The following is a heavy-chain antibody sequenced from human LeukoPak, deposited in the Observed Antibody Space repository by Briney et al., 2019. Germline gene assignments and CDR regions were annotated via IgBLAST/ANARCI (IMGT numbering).Heavy chain of an antibody. CDR1: GFTFSSYW. Sequence: PGGSLRLSCAASGFTFSSYWMSWVRQAPGKGLEWVANIKQDGSEKYYVDSVKGRFTISRDNAKNSLYLQMNSLRAEDTAVYYCARDSRGAVAGILCYYYYMDVWGKGTTVTVSS. D-gene: IGHD6-19*01. J-gene: IGHJ6*03. V-gene: IGHV3-7*01. CDR3: ARDSRGAVAGILCYYYYMDV. CDR2: IKQDGSEK.